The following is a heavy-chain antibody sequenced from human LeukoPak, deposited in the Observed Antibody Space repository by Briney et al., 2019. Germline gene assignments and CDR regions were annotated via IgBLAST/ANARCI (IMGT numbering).Heavy chain of an antibody. J-gene: IGHJ4*02. CDR1: GFTFSTYA. CDR3: AKLGLKLGGDY. D-gene: IGHD3-16*01. Sequence: GGSLRLSCAASGFTFSTYAMSWVRQAPGKGLEWVSAISGSGGSTYYADSVKGRFTISRDNSNNTLYLQMNSPRAEDTAVYYCAKLGLKLGGDYWGQGTLVTVSS. CDR2: ISGSGGST. V-gene: IGHV3-23*01.